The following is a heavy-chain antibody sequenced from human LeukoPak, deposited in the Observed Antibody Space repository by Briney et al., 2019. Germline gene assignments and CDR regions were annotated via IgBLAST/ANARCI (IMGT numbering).Heavy chain of an antibody. D-gene: IGHD2/OR15-2a*01. CDR2: IYYSGST. V-gene: IGHV4-59*01. CDR1: GGSISSYY. CDR3: ARDFYFSHYYYGMDV. Sequence: SETLSLTCTVSGGSISSYYWSWIRQPPGRGLERIGYIYYSGSTNYNPSLKSRVTISVDTSKNQFSLKLSSVTAADTAVYYCARDFYFSHYYYGMDVWGQGTTVTVSS. J-gene: IGHJ6*02.